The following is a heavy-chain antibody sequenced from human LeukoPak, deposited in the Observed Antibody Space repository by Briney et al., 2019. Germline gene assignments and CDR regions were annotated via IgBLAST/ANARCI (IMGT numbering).Heavy chain of an antibody. CDR3: ARDLYLYGSGSYPP. CDR1: GGTFSSYA. CDR2: VIPIFGTT. J-gene: IGHJ1*01. V-gene: IGHV1-69*13. Sequence: GASVKVSCKASGGTFSSYAISWVRQAPGQGVEWMGGVIPIFGTTNYAQQFQGRVTIIADESTSTAYMELSSLRSEDTAMYYCARDLYLYGSGSYPPWGQGTLVTVSS. D-gene: IGHD3-10*01.